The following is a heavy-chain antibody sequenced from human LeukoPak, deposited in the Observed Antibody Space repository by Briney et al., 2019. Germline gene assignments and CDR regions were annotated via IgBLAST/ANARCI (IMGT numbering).Heavy chain of an antibody. CDR3: ANAEDYGDQTWYMDV. Sequence: GGSLRLSCAASGFTFNSYAMSWVRQAPGKGLEWVSGISGSGRGGSTYYADSVKGRFTISRDNSKNTLYLQMNSLRAEDTAVYYCANAEDYGDQTWYMDVWGKGTTVTISS. D-gene: IGHD4-17*01. CDR2: ISGSGRGGST. CDR1: GFTFNSYA. V-gene: IGHV3-23*01. J-gene: IGHJ6*03.